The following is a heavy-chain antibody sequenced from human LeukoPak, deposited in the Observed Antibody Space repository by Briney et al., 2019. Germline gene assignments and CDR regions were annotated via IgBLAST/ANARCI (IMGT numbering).Heavy chain of an antibody. J-gene: IGHJ4*02. CDR3: ARELLWFGVRSFDY. D-gene: IGHD3-10*01. CDR2: IYSGGST. V-gene: IGHV3-53*04. Sequence: GGSLRLSCAASGFTFITYSMSWVRQAPGKGLEWVSVIYSGGSTYYADSVKGRFTISRHNSKNTLYLQMNSLRAEDTAVYYCARELLWFGVRSFDYWGQGTLVTVSS. CDR1: GFTFITYS.